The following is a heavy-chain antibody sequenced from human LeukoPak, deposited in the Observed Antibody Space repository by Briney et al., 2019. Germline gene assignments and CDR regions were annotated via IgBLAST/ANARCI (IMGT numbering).Heavy chain of an antibody. CDR1: GFTFSSYA. CDR2: ISYDGSNK. D-gene: IGHD4-17*01. V-gene: IGHV3-30-3*01. J-gene: IGHJ6*02. CDR3: XXXXXXGDYDYYGMDV. Sequence: GGSLRLSCAASGFTFSSYAMHWVRQAPGKGLECVAVISYDGSNKYYADSVKGRFTISRDNSKNTLYLQMNSLRAEDTDVYYXXXXXXXGDYDYYGMDVSGQGTTVTVSS.